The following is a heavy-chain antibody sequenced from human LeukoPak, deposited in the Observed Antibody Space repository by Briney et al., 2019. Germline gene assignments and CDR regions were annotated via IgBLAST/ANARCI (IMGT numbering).Heavy chain of an antibody. CDR1: EFTFNNYW. Sequence: GGSLRLSCAASEFTFNNYWMHWVRQAPGKGLEWVSAISGSGGSTYYADSVKGRFTISRDNSKNTLYLQMNSLRAEDTAVYYCAKDGSWYGLDAFDIWGQGTMVTVSS. CDR2: ISGSGGST. CDR3: AKDGSWYGLDAFDI. V-gene: IGHV3-23*01. J-gene: IGHJ3*02. D-gene: IGHD2-15*01.